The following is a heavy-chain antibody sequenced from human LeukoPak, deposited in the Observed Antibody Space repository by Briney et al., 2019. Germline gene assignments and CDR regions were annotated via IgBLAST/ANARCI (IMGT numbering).Heavy chain of an antibody. CDR1: GYSFTSYR. CDR2: IYPGDSDT. CDR3: ARHEGYYYDSSGTYFDY. Sequence: GESLKISCKGSGYSFTSYRIGWVRQMPGKGLEWMGIIYPGDSDTRYSPSFQGQVTISADKSISTAYLQWSSLKASDTAMYYCARHEGYYYDSSGTYFDYWGQGTLVTVSS. V-gene: IGHV5-51*01. D-gene: IGHD3-22*01. J-gene: IGHJ4*02.